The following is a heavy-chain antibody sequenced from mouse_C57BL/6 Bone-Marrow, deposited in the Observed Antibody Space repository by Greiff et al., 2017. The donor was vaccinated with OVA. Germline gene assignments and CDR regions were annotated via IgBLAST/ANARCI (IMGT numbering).Heavy chain of an antibody. CDR3: ARETTGTGMDY. Sequence: QVQLQQPGAELVMPGASVKLSCKASGYTFTSYWMHWVKQRPGQGLEWIGEIDPSDSYTNYNPKFKGKSTLTVDKSSHTAYMQPSSLTSEDSAVYYSARETTGTGMDYWGQGTSVTVSS. CDR2: IDPSDSYT. J-gene: IGHJ4*01. V-gene: IGHV1-69*01. D-gene: IGHD1-2*01. CDR1: GYTFTSYW.